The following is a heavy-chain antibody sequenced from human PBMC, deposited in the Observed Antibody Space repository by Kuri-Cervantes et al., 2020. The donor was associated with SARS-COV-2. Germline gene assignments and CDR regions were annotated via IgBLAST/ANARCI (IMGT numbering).Heavy chain of an antibody. CDR3: ARGTLSAVPATFLGLGFYRYYFMDV. D-gene: IGHD2/OR15-2a*01. V-gene: IGHV4-34*01. Sequence: SQTLSLTFAVYGGSFSGYNWNWIRQPPGKGLEWIGEINHSGSTNYNPSLQSRVAISVDTSKNQFALKLSSVTAADTAVYYCARGTLSAVPATFLGLGFYRYYFMDVWGKGTTVTVSS. J-gene: IGHJ6*03. CDR1: GGSFSGYN. CDR2: INHSGST.